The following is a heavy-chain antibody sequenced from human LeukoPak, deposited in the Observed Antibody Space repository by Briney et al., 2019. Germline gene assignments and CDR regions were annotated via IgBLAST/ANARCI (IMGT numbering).Heavy chain of an antibody. V-gene: IGHV3-74*01. Sequence: GGSLRLSCAASGFTFSPYWMHWVRQAPGEGPVWVSRINSDGTSTTYADSVKDRFTISRDNAKNTLFLQMNSLRAEDTAVYFCVRGLGGREDYWGQGTLVTVSS. CDR1: GFTFSPYW. CDR3: VRGLGGREDY. D-gene: IGHD2-15*01. J-gene: IGHJ4*02. CDR2: INSDGTST.